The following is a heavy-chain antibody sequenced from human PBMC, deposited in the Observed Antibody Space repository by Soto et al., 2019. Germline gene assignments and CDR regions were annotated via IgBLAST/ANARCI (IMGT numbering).Heavy chain of an antibody. CDR3: ARVDYDFWGGMDV. Sequence: SKTLSLSCAVSVYSISSGYYCGLIRQPPGKGLEWIGSIYHSGSTYYNPSLKSRVTISVDTSKNQFSLKLSSVTAADTAVYYCARVDYDFWGGMDVWGQGTTVTVSS. V-gene: IGHV4-38-2*01. CDR2: IYHSGST. J-gene: IGHJ6*02. D-gene: IGHD3-3*01. CDR1: VYSISSGYY.